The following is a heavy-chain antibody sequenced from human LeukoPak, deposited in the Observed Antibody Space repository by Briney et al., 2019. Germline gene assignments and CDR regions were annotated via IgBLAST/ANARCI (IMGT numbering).Heavy chain of an antibody. J-gene: IGHJ4*02. CDR1: GGTFSSYA. Sequence: ASVKVSCKASGGTFSSYAISWVRQAPGQGLEWMGGIIPIFGTANYAQKSQGRVTITADESTSTAYMELSSLRSEDTAVYYCARARKYSSGWYDDYFDYWGQGTLVTVSS. D-gene: IGHD6-19*01. CDR2: IIPIFGTA. CDR3: ARARKYSSGWYDDYFDY. V-gene: IGHV1-69*13.